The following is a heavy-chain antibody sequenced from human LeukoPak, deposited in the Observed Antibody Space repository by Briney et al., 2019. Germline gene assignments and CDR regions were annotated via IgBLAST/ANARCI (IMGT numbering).Heavy chain of an antibody. J-gene: IGHJ4*02. CDR1: GGSISSGGYY. D-gene: IGHD3-10*01. V-gene: IGHV4-31*03. CDR2: IYYSGSA. CDR3: ARVNYGSATKEDY. Sequence: SETLSLTCTVSGGSISSGGYYWSWIRQHPGKGLEWIGYIYYSGSAYYNPSLKSRVTISVDTSENQFPLKLSSVTAADTAVYYCARVNYGSATKEDYWGQGTLVTVSS.